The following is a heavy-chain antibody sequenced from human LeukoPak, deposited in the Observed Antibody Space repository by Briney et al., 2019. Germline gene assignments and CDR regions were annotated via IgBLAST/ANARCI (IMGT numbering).Heavy chain of an antibody. D-gene: IGHD2-2*02. CDR2: IKSNTDGGTT. CDR3: TSQLLYEHNFDY. Sequence: GGSLRLSCAASGFTFSDAWMSWVRQTPGKGLEWVGRIKSNTDGGTTDFAAPVKGRFTISRDDSENALYLQMNSLKTEDTAVYYCTSQLLYEHNFDYWGQGTLVTVSS. CDR1: GFTFSDAW. V-gene: IGHV3-15*01. J-gene: IGHJ4*02.